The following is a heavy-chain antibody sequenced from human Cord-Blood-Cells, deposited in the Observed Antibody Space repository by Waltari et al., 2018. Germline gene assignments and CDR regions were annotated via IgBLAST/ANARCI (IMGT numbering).Heavy chain of an antibody. CDR1: GGTFSSYA. Sequence: QVQLVQSGAEVKKPGSSVKVSCKASGGTFSSYAISWVRQAPGQGLEWMGRIIPSLGIANYAQKFQGRVTITADKSTSTAYMELSSLRSEDTAVYYCARAQGRGTPNDIWGQGTMVTVSS. D-gene: IGHD3-16*01. J-gene: IGHJ3*02. V-gene: IGHV1-69*09. CDR3: ARAQGRGTPNDI. CDR2: IIPSLGIA.